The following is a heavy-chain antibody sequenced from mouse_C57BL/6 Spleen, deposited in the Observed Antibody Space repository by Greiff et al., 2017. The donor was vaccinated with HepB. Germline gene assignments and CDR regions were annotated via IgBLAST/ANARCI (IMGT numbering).Heavy chain of an antibody. CDR3: ARKSSYAMDY. CDR2: IDPEDGET. V-gene: IGHV14-2*01. J-gene: IGHJ4*01. Sequence: VQLQQSGAELVKPGASVKLSCTASGFNIKDYYMHWVKQRTEQGLEWIGMIDPEDGETKYDPKFKGKATVTADTSSNTAYLQLSSLTSEDTAVYYSARKSSYAMDYWGQGTSVTVSS. CDR1: GFNIKDYY.